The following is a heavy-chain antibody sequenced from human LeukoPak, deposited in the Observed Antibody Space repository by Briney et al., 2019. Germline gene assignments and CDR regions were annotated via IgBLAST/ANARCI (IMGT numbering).Heavy chain of an antibody. D-gene: IGHD3-9*01. V-gene: IGHV3-23*01. J-gene: IGHJ6*02. CDR3: AKDRLTVAYYYYYGMDV. Sequence: PGGSLRLSCAASGFTFSSYAMSWVRLAPGKGLEWDSDISGSGGSTYYADSVKGRFTISRDNSKNTLYLQMNSLGAEDTAVYYCAKDRLTVAYYYYYGMDVWGQGTTVTVSS. CDR2: ISGSGGST. CDR1: GFTFSSYA.